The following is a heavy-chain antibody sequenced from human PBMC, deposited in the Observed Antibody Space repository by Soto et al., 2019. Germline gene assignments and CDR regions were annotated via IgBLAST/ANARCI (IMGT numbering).Heavy chain of an antibody. V-gene: IGHV4-30-4*01. J-gene: IGHJ5*02. D-gene: IGHD2-2*01. Sequence: PSETLSLTCTVSGGSISSGDYYWSWIRQPPGKGLEWIGYIYYSGSTYYDPSLKSRVTISVDTSKNQFSLKLSSVTAADTAVYYCARDNVVVVPPQANWFDPWGQGTLVTVSS. CDR3: ARDNVVVVPPQANWFDP. CDR1: GGSISSGDYY. CDR2: IYYSGST.